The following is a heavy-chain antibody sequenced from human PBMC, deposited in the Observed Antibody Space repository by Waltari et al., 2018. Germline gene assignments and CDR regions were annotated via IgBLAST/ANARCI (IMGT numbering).Heavy chain of an antibody. CDR2: ISWNSGSI. Sequence: EVQLVESGGGLVQPGRSLRLSCAASGFTFDDYAMHWVRQAPGTGLEWVSGISWNSGSIGDADSVKGRFTISRDNAKNSLYLQMNSLRAEDTALYYCAKEGYYYDSSGYLGWFDPWGQGTLVTVSS. CDR3: AKEGYYYDSSGYLGWFDP. J-gene: IGHJ5*02. V-gene: IGHV3-9*01. CDR1: GFTFDDYA. D-gene: IGHD3-22*01.